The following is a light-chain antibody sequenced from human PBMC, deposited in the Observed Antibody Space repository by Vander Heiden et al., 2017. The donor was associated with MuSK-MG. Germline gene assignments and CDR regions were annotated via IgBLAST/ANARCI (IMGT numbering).Light chain of an antibody. CDR2: AAS. Sequence: DIQMTQSPSSLSASVGDKVTITCRASQSIRSYLNWYQQKPGKAPRVLISAASSLQSGVPSRFSGSGSGTDFTLTISRLQPEDFATYYCQKSDSTLYAFGQGTKLEIK. CDR1: QSIRSY. CDR3: QKSDSTLYA. J-gene: IGKJ2*01. V-gene: IGKV1-39*01.